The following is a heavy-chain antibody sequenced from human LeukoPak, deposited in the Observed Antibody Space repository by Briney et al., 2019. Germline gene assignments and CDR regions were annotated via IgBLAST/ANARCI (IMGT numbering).Heavy chain of an antibody. CDR2: IYSGGST. V-gene: IGHV3-53*01. J-gene: IGHJ4*02. Sequence: GGSLRLSCAVSGLTVSSNYMSRVRQAPGKGLEWVSAIYSGGSTFYADSVKGRFTISRDNSKNTLYLQMNSLRAEDTAEYYCARDPYNSGSSYFDYWGQGTLVTVSS. D-gene: IGHD3-10*01. CDR3: ARDPYNSGSSYFDY. CDR1: GLTVSSNY.